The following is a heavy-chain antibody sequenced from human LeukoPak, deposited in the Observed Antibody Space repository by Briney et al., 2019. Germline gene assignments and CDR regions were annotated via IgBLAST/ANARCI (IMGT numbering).Heavy chain of an antibody. Sequence: PGGSLRLSCAASGFTFSSYAMSWVRHAPGKGLVWVSRINSDGSSTNYADSVKGRFTISRDNAKNTLYLQMNSLRAEDTAVYFCARGSRYQLLLIDYWGQGTLVTVSS. D-gene: IGHD2-2*01. J-gene: IGHJ4*02. CDR1: GFTFSSYA. CDR2: INSDGSST. CDR3: ARGSRYQLLLIDY. V-gene: IGHV3-74*01.